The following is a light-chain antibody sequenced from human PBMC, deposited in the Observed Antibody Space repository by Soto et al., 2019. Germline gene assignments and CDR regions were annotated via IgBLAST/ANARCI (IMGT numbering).Light chain of an antibody. CDR1: QSVGSY. V-gene: IGKV3-11*01. Sequence: EIVLTQSPATLSLWPGETAILSCRASQSVGSYLSWYQQKPGQAPRLLIYDSSVRAPDIPARFSGSGSGTDFTLTISSLEPEDFALYYCQQRSSWITFGQGTRLE. CDR2: DSS. CDR3: QQRSSWIT. J-gene: IGKJ5*01.